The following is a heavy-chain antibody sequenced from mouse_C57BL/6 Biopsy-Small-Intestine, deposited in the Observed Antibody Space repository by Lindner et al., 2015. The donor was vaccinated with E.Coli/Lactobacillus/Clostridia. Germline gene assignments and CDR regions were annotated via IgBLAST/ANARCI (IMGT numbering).Heavy chain of an antibody. CDR3: ARPHYYSMDY. Sequence: VQLQESGGGLVKPGGSLKLSCVASGFTFSDYGMHWVRQAPEKGLEWVAYISSDSRIIYYVDTVKGRFTISRDSAKNTLFLQMTGLRSEDAAIYYCARPHYYSMDYWGQGISVTVSS. V-gene: IGHV5-17*01. CDR1: GFTFSDYG. J-gene: IGHJ4*01. CDR2: ISSDSRII.